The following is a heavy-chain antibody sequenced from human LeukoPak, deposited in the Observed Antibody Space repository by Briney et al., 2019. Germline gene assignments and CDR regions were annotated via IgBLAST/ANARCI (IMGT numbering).Heavy chain of an antibody. D-gene: IGHD4-23*01. CDR2: IRYDASNK. CDR3: AKGDDYGANTRLPKYNWFDS. CDR1: GFTFTTCA. Sequence: PGGTLRLSCAVSGFTFTTCAMHWVRQAPGKGLECVAYIRYDASNKNYADSAKRRSTISRDNSKAMLYLQMNSLTAEDTAVYYCAKGDDYGANTRLPKYNWFDSWGQGTLVTVSS. V-gene: IGHV3-30*02. J-gene: IGHJ5*01.